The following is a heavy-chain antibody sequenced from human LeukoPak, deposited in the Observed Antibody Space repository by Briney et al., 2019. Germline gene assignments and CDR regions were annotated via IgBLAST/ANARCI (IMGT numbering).Heavy chain of an antibody. D-gene: IGHD2-15*01. V-gene: IGHV1-69*05. CDR1: GGTFSSYA. CDR3: ARDPGGSCYGGCSEYFQH. Sequence: GASVKVSCKASGGTFSSYAISWVRQAPGQGLEWMGGIIPIFGTANYAQKFQGRVTITTDESTSTAYMELSSLRSEDTAVYYCARDPGGSCYGGCSEYFQHWSQGTLVTVSS. J-gene: IGHJ1*01. CDR2: IIPIFGTA.